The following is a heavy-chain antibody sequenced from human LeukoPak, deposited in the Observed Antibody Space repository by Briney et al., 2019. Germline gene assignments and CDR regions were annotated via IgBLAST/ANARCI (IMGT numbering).Heavy chain of an antibody. CDR1: GGSFSGYY. CDR2: INHSGST. CDR3: AREDPQTTVPEGLDV. Sequence: SETLSLTCAVYGGSFSGYYWSWIRQPPGKGLEWIGEINHSGSTNYNPSLKSRVTISVDTSKNQFSLKLTSVTAADTAVYYCAREDPQTTVPEGLDVWGQGTTVTVS. V-gene: IGHV4-34*01. J-gene: IGHJ6*02. D-gene: IGHD4-17*01.